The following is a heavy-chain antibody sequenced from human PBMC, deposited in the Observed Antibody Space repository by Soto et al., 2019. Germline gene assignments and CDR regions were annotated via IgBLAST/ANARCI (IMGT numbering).Heavy chain of an antibody. CDR3: AREGAVTTDY. V-gene: IGHV3-74*01. J-gene: IGHJ4*02. CDR1: GFSFSTYW. CDR2: INTDGRSN. Sequence: EVHLVQSGGGLVQPGGSLRLSCATSGFSFSTYWMHWVRQVQGKGLVWVSRINTDGRSNIYADSVKGRFTISRDNAKKTLFLQMNSLRAEDTAVYYCAREGAVTTDYWGQGARVVVSS. D-gene: IGHD4-17*01.